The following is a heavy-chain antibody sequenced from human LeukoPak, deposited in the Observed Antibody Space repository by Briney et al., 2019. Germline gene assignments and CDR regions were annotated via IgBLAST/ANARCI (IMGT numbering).Heavy chain of an antibody. CDR1: GFTFSSYA. J-gene: IGHJ4*02. Sequence: PGGSLRLSCAASGFTFSSYAMSWVRQAPGKGLEWVSAISGSGGSTYYADSVKGRFTIPRDNSKNTLYLQMNSLRAEDTAVYYCAKHGSGIVWYYFDYWGQGTLVTVSS. CDR3: AKHGSGIVWYYFDY. D-gene: IGHD3-10*01. CDR2: ISGSGGST. V-gene: IGHV3-23*01.